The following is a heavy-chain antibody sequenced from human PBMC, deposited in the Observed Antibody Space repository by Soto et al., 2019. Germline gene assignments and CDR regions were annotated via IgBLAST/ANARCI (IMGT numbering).Heavy chain of an antibody. D-gene: IGHD6-13*01. CDR3: ASWTMAAAGYLYYYYGMDV. J-gene: IGHJ6*02. CDR1: GFTISSNY. V-gene: IGHV3-66*01. CDR2: IYSGGIT. Sequence: GGSLRLSCAASGFTISSNYMSWVRQAPGKGLELVSIIYSGGITYSTDSVKGRFSISRDNPKNTVYLQMNSLRADDTALYYCASWTMAAAGYLYYYYGMDVWGQGT.